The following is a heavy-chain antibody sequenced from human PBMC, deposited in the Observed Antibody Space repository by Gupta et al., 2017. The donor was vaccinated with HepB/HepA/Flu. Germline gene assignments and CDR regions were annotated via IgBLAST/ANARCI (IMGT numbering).Heavy chain of an antibody. D-gene: IGHD1-26*01. Sequence: QLQLQESGPGLVKPSETLSLTCTVSGGSISSTNYYWGWIRQPPGKGLEWIGTIYYTGSTYYNPSLKSRVTISVDTSKNQFSLKLTSVSAADTAVYYCTRHDFRVGATKWFDPWGQGTLVTVSS. V-gene: IGHV4-39*01. CDR2: IYYTGST. CDR1: GGSISSTNYY. J-gene: IGHJ5*02. CDR3: TRHDFRVGATKWFDP.